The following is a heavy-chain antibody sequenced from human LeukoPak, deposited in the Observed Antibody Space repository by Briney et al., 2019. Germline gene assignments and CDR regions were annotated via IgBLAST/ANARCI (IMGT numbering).Heavy chain of an antibody. CDR2: INHSGST. D-gene: IGHD2-15*01. V-gene: IGHV4-34*01. Sequence: SETLSLTCAVYGGSFSGYYWSWIRQPPGKGLEWIGEINHSGSTNYNPSLKSRVTISVDTSKNQFSLKLSSVTAADMAVYYCARGDYCSGGSCYSPPFDYWGQGTLVTVSS. CDR1: GGSFSGYY. J-gene: IGHJ4*02. CDR3: ARGDYCSGGSCYSPPFDY.